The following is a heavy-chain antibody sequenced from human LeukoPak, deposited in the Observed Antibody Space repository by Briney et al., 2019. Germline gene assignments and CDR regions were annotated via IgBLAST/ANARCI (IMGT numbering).Heavy chain of an antibody. D-gene: IGHD6-6*01. V-gene: IGHV1-2*02. CDR3: ARSNIAVRRGDNWFDP. CDR2: IGPNSGGT. J-gene: IGHJ5*02. CDR1: GYTFSDYY. Sequence: ASVKVSCKASGYTFSDYYMHWVRQAPGQGLEWMGWIGPNSGGTNYAQKFQGRVTMTRDTSISTAYMERSRLISDDTAVYYCARSNIAVRRGDNWFDPWGQGTLVTVSS.